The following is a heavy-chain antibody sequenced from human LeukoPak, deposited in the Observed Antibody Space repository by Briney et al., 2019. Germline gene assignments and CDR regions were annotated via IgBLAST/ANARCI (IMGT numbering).Heavy chain of an antibody. Sequence: SVSLSCTASGGTFSSNAISWGRHPPAQGLEWMRGIIPIFGTANYDQTFQGRVTITADESTSTAYVELSRLRSEDTAVHYCAIEGCSGGSCFIAGRDVGGQGTTVTVP. D-gene: IGHD2-15*01. CDR2: IIPIFGTA. CDR1: GGTFSSNA. J-gene: IGHJ6*02. CDR3: AIEGCSGGSCFIAGRDV. V-gene: IGHV1-69*01.